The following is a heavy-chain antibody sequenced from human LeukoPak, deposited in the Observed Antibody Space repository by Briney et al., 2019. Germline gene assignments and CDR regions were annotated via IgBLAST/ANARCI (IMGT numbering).Heavy chain of an antibody. CDR1: GDSVSSNSAA. CDR2: TYYRSKWYN. D-gene: IGHD5/OR15-5a*01. CDR3: AREGTDDLRYYYYGMDV. Sequence: SQTLSLTCAISGDSVSSNSAAWNWIRQSPSRGLEWLGRTYYRSKWYNDYAVSVKSRITINPDTSKNQFSLKLNSVTPEDTAVYYCAREGTDDLRYYYYGMDVWGQGTTVTVSS. J-gene: IGHJ6*02. V-gene: IGHV6-1*01.